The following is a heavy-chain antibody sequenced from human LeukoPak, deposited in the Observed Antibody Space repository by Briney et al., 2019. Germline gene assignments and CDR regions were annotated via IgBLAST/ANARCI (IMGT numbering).Heavy chain of an antibody. V-gene: IGHV3-15*01. CDR3: TTDPTFSLRD. Sequence: PGGSLRLSCAASGFTFTNAWMGWVRQAPGKGLEWVGRIKSKTDGGTTDYAAPVKGRFTISRDDSKNTLYLQMNSLKSEDTAMYYCTTDPTFSLRDWGQGILVTVSS. CDR2: IKSKTDGGTT. CDR1: GFTFTNAW. D-gene: IGHD3-16*01. J-gene: IGHJ4*02.